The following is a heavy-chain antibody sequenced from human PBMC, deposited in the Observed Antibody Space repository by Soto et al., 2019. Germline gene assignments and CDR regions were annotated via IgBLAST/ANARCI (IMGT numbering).Heavy chain of an antibody. CDR1: GYTFTSYD. CDR3: ARGRGYGETVIL. CDR2: MNPNSGNA. D-gene: IGHD4-17*01. Sequence: ASVKVSCKASGYTFTSYDINWVRQATGQGLEWMGWMNPNSGNAGYAQKFQGRVTMTRNTSISTAYMELSSLRSEDTAVYYCARGRGYGETVILWGQGTTVTVSS. J-gene: IGHJ6*02. V-gene: IGHV1-8*01.